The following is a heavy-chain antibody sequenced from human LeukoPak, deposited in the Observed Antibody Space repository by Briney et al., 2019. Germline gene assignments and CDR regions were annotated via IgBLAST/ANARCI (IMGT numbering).Heavy chain of an antibody. CDR3: ARCTSTSCYNFDY. J-gene: IGHJ4*02. D-gene: IGHD2-2*02. Sequence: SQTLSLTCAISGDSVSSNSAAWNWIRQSPSRGLEWLGRTYYRSKWYNDYAVSVKSRITINPDTSKNQFSLKLNSVTAADTAVYYCARCTSTSCYNFDYWGQGSLVTVSS. CDR2: TYYRSKWYN. V-gene: IGHV6-1*01. CDR1: GDSVSSNSAA.